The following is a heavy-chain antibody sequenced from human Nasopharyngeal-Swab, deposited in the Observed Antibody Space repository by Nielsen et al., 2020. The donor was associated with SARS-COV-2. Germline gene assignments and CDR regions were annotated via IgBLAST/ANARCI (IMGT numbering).Heavy chain of an antibody. CDR2: INHSGST. J-gene: IGHJ6*02. V-gene: IGHV4-34*01. D-gene: IGHD2-21*01. Sequence: RQAPGKGLEWIGEINHSGSTTYNPSLKSRVTISVDTSKNQFSLKLSSVTAADTAVYYCARDTGCGGDCPKEVNSYGMDVWGQGTTVTVSS. CDR3: ARDTGCGGDCPKEVNSYGMDV.